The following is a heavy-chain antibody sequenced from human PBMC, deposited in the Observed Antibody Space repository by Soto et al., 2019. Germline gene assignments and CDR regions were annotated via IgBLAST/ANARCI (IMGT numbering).Heavy chain of an antibody. CDR3: TSYSGYSSGWPFDY. Sequence: GGSLRLSCAASGFTFSNALMSWVRQAPGKGLEWVGRIKSKTDGGTTDYAAPVKGRFTISRDDSKNTLYLQMNSLKTEDTAVYYCTSYSGYSSGWPFDYWGQGTLVTVSS. J-gene: IGHJ4*02. CDR1: GFTFSNAL. V-gene: IGHV3-15*01. D-gene: IGHD6-19*01. CDR2: IKSKTDGGTT.